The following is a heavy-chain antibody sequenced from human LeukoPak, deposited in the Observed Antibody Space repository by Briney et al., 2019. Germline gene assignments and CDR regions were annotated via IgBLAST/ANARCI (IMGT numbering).Heavy chain of an antibody. V-gene: IGHV1-69*04. CDR3: ARGAPASGLGE. CDR1: GGTFSSYA. CDR2: IIPILGIA. J-gene: IGHJ4*02. D-gene: IGHD6-19*01. Sequence: SVKVSCKASGGTFSSYAISWVRQAPGQGLEWMGRIIPILGIANYAQKFQGRVTITADKSTSTAYMELSSLRSEDTAVYYCARGAPASGLGEWGQGTLVTVSS.